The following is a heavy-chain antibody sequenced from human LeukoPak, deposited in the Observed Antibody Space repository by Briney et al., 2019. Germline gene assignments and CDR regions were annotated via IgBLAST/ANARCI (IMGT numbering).Heavy chain of an antibody. D-gene: IGHD3-3*01. CDR2: INPNSGGT. Sequence: ASVKGSCQASGYTFPGYYMHWVRQAPGQGLEWMGWINPNSGGTNYAQKFQGRVTMTRDTSISTAYMELSRLRSGDTAVYYCARGRDGTIFFQELDYWGQGTLVTVSS. V-gene: IGHV1-2*02. J-gene: IGHJ4*02. CDR1: GYTFPGYY. CDR3: ARGRDGTIFFQELDY.